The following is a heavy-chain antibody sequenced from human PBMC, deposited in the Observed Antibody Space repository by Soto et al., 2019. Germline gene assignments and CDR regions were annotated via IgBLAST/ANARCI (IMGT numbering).Heavy chain of an antibody. CDR2: ISSSGSGI. V-gene: IGHV3-11*01. J-gene: IGHJ3*02. CDR3: ARAYSDAFDI. CDR1: GFTFSDYY. Sequence: SGGSLRLSCAASGFTFSDYYMTWIRQAPGKGLEWVSYISSSGSGIYYPDSVKGRFTISRDNAKSSLYLQMSSLRAEDTAVYYCARAYSDAFDIWGQGTMVTVSS. D-gene: IGHD2-21*01.